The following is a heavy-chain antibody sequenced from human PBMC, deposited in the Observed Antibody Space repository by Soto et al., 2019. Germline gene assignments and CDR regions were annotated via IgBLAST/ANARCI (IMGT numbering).Heavy chain of an antibody. D-gene: IGHD3-10*01. CDR2: IIPILALA. CDR3: ARERLRGGFDY. CDR1: GGTFSSYT. Sequence: QVQLVQSGAEVKKPGSSVKVSCKASGGTFSSYTISWVRQAPGQGLEWMGRIIPILALANYAQKFQGRVTXTXVKSTSTAYMELSSLRSEDTAVYYCARERLRGGFDYWGQGPLVTVSS. J-gene: IGHJ4*02. V-gene: IGHV1-69*08.